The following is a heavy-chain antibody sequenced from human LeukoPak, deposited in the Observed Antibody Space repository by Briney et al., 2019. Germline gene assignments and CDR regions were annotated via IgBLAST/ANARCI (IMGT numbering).Heavy chain of an antibody. D-gene: IGHD4-23*01. CDR2: ISYDGSNK. V-gene: IGHV3-30*14. CDR3: ATDSPDYGGKGFDY. Sequence: GGSLRLSCAASGFTFSSYAMHWVRQAPGKGLEWVAVISYDGSNKYYADSVKGRFTISRDNSKNSLYLQMNTLRAEDTAIYYCATDSPDYGGKGFDYWGQGTLVTVSS. J-gene: IGHJ4*02. CDR1: GFTFSSYA.